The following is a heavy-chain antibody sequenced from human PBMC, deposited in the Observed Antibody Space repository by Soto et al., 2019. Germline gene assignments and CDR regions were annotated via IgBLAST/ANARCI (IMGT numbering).Heavy chain of an antibody. Sequence: EVQLLESGGGLVQPGTSLRLSCAASRFTFNIYAMTWVRQAPGKGLEWVSSISGSGGYTYYADSVKGRFTISRDNSKNTRFLQMNSLRADATAVYYCAREYIPHSNGQEGASDYWGHGSLVTVSS. CDR3: AREYIPHSNGQEGASDY. CDR1: RFTFNIYA. J-gene: IGHJ4*01. CDR2: ISGSGGYT. V-gene: IGHV3-23*01. D-gene: IGHD5-18*01.